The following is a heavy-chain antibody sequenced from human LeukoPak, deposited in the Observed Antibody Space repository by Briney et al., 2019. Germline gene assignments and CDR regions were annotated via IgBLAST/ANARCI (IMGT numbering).Heavy chain of an antibody. V-gene: IGHV3-30-3*01. Sequence: GGSLRLSCAASGFTFSSYAMHWVRQAPGKGLEWVAVISYDGSNKYYADSVKGRFTISRDNSKNTLYLQMNSLRAEDTAVYYCARAFSGPDAFDIWGQGTMVTVSS. CDR1: GFTFSSYA. D-gene: IGHD6-19*01. CDR2: ISYDGSNK. CDR3: ARAFSGPDAFDI. J-gene: IGHJ3*02.